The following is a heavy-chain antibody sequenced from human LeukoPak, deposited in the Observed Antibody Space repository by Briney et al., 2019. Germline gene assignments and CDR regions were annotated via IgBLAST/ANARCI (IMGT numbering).Heavy chain of an antibody. D-gene: IGHD5-24*01. V-gene: IGHV3-48*04. CDR2: ISGSGNTI. CDR3: AKEGRSLQTY. CDR1: GFSFSDYR. J-gene: IGHJ4*02. Sequence: GGSLRLSCVGSGFSFSDYRMNWVRQAPGRGLEWLSFISGSGNTIRYADFVRGRLTISRDNAKNSLYLQMNSLRVEDTAVYYCAKEGRSLQTYWGQGTLVTVSS.